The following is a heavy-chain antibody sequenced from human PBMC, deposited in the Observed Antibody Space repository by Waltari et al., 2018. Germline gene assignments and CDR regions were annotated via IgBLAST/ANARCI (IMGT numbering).Heavy chain of an antibody. CDR1: GYSISSGYY. V-gene: IGHV4-38-2*01. J-gene: IGHJ4*02. CDR3: ARHPRYFLDY. CDR2: IYHSGSP. D-gene: IGHD1-20*01. Sequence: QVQLQESGPGLVKPSETLSLTCAVSGYSISSGYYWGWIRQPPGKGLEWIGRIYHSGSPYYNPSRKSRVTISVDTSKNQFSLKLSSVTAADTAVYYCARHPRYFLDYWGQGTLVTVSS.